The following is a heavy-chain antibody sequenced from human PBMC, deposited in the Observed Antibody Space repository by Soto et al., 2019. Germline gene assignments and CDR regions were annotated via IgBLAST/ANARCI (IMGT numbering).Heavy chain of an antibody. J-gene: IGHJ4*02. Sequence: GGSLRLSCAASGFTFSSYDMHWVRQATGKGLEWVSAIGTAGDTYYPGSVKGRFTISRENAKNSLYLQMNSLRAEDTAVYYCARGGGSTATDNFDYWGQGTLVTVSS. CDR3: ARGGGSTATDNFDY. CDR1: GFTFSSYD. V-gene: IGHV3-13*01. D-gene: IGHD6-25*01. CDR2: IGTAGDT.